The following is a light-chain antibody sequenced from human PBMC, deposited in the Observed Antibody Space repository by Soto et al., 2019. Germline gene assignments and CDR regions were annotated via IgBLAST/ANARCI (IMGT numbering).Light chain of an antibody. Sequence: SVPTQPSSGRGSPGQSITISCTGTISNVGGYHYVSWYQQHPGKAPKLMIYEVSNRPSGVSNRFSGSKSGNTASLTISGLQPEDETDYYCSSYTSSNTLVFGTGTKVT. CDR2: EVS. J-gene: IGLJ1*01. CDR3: SSYTSSNTLV. V-gene: IGLV2-14*01. CDR1: ISNVGGYHY.